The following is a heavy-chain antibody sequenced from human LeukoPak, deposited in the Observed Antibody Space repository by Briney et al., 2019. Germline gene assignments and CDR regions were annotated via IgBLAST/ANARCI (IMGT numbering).Heavy chain of an antibody. J-gene: IGHJ4*02. CDR3: ARWGSSCPFDY. D-gene: IGHD6-13*01. Sequence: PGGSLRLSCAASGFTFSSYSVNWVRQAPGKGLEWVSSISSSSSYIYYADSVKGRFTISRDNAKNSLYLQMNSLRAEDTAAYYCARWGSSCPFDYWGQGTLVTVSS. CDR2: ISSSSSYI. CDR1: GFTFSSYS. V-gene: IGHV3-21*01.